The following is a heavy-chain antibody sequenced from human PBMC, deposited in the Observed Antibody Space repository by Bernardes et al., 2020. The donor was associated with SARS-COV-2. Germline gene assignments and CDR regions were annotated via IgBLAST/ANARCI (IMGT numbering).Heavy chain of an antibody. CDR1: GFTFSNYA. D-gene: IGHD4-4*01. CDR3: AREDHDYSNYRAEYYDDMDV. Sequence: GGSLRLSCAASGFTFSNYAMNWVRQAPGKGLEWVSYISDSSTTIYYADSVKGRFTISRDNAKNSLYLQMNSLRGEDTAVYYCAREDHDYSNYRAEYYDDMDVWGQGTTVTVSS. V-gene: IGHV3-48*01. J-gene: IGHJ6*02. CDR2: ISDSSTTI.